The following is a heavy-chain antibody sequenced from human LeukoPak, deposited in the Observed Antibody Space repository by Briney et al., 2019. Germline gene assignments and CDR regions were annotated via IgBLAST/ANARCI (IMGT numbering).Heavy chain of an antibody. CDR2: ISDSGSIT. CDR3: ARGLGRELSHSFDY. D-gene: IGHD3-16*02. V-gene: IGHV3-23*01. Sequence: PGGSLRLSCAASGFAFSSQAMGWVRQAPGKGLEGVSVISDSGSITYYADSVKGRFTISRDHSKTTLFLQMNSLRAEHTAVYYCARGLGRELSHSFDYWGQGILVTVSS. J-gene: IGHJ4*02. CDR1: GFAFSSQA.